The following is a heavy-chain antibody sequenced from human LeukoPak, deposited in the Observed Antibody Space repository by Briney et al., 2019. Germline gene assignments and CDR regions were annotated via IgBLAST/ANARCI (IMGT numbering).Heavy chain of an antibody. V-gene: IGHV1-2*02. J-gene: IGHJ4*02. CDR2: INPNRGGT. CDR1: GYTFTGHY. CDR3: ARDLYGDYVFDY. Sequence: GASVKVSCKASGYTFTGHYMYWVRQAPGQGLEWMGWINPNRGGTNYAQKFQGRVTMTRDTSISTAYMDLSRLRSDDTAVYYCARDLYGDYVFDYWGQGTLVTVSS. D-gene: IGHD4-17*01.